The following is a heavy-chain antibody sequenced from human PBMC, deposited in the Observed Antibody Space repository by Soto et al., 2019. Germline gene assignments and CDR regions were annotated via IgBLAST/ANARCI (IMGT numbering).Heavy chain of an antibody. CDR3: ARGYCTTTICDPWFDP. D-gene: IGHD2-2*01. Sequence: PGESLKISCDGSGYSFTTYWISWVRQMPGKGLEWMGIIYPGDSDTRYSPSFQGQVTFSADKSITTSYLQWSSLKASDTAMYYCARGYCTTTICDPWFDPWGQGTLVTVSS. CDR1: GYSFTTYW. V-gene: IGHV5-51*01. J-gene: IGHJ5*02. CDR2: IYPGDSDT.